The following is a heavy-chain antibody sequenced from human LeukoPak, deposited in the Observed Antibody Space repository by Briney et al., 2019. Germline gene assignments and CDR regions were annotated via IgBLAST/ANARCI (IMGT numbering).Heavy chain of an antibody. CDR1: GFTFSSYE. D-gene: IGHD4-23*01. CDR2: ISSSGSTI. Sequence: GGSLRLSCAASGFTFSSYEMNWVRQAPGKGLEWVSYISSSGSTIYYADSVKGRFTISRDNAKSSLYLQMNSLRAEDTAVFYCAKDPYGGNSPLYFDYWGQGTLVTVSS. J-gene: IGHJ4*02. CDR3: AKDPYGGNSPLYFDY. V-gene: IGHV3-48*03.